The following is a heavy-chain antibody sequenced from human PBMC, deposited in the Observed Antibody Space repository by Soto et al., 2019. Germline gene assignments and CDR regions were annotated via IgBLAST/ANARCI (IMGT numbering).Heavy chain of an antibody. Sequence: EVQLVESGGGLVQPGGSLRLSCAGSGFTLNNYGMHWVRQTPGKGLVWVSRINPDGSSTSYADSVKGRFTISRDNAKNTVYLQMNSLRVEDTAAYYCATGSYYYGMDVWGQGTAVTVSS. V-gene: IGHV3-74*01. CDR1: GFTLNNYG. CDR2: INPDGSST. J-gene: IGHJ6*02. D-gene: IGHD3-16*01. CDR3: ATGSYYYGMDV.